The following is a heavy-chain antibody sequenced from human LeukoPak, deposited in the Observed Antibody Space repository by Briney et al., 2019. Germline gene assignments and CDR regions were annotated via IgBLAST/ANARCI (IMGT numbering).Heavy chain of an antibody. J-gene: IGHJ5*02. CDR2: INHSGST. V-gene: IGHV4-34*01. D-gene: IGHD6-19*01. CDR1: GGSFSGYY. Sequence: PSETLSLTCAVYGGSFSGYYWSWIRQPPGKGLEWIGEINHSGSTNYNPSLKSGVTISVDTSKNQFSLKLSSVTAADTAVYGCARGGYSSGWWVAWFDPWGQGTLVTVSS. CDR3: ARGGYSSGWWVAWFDP.